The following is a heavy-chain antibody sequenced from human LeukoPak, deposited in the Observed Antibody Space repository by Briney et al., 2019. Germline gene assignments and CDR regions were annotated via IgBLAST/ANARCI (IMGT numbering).Heavy chain of an antibody. J-gene: IGHJ6*02. CDR1: GFTFSSYG. CDR3: AKDLVRQWLVREHYYYYGMGV. V-gene: IGHV3-30*18. Sequence: PGGSLRLSCAASGFTFSSYGMHWVRQAPGKGLEWVAVISYDGSNKYYADSVKGRFTISRDNSKNTLYLQMNSLRAEDTAVYYCAKDLVRQWLVREHYYYYGMGVWGQGTTVTVSS. CDR2: ISYDGSNK. D-gene: IGHD6-19*01.